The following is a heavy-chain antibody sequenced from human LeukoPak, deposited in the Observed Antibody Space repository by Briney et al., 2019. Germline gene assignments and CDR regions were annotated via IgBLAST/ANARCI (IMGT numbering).Heavy chain of an antibody. CDR2: IYYTGNT. D-gene: IGHD5-24*01. CDR1: GGAISYYY. V-gene: IGHV4-59*01. CDR3: ARDADGYHY. J-gene: IGHJ4*02. Sequence: PSETLSLTCTVSGGAISYYYWTWIRQPPGKGLEWIGYIYYTGNTNYNPSLKSRVTISVDTSKNQCSLKLSSVTAADTAVYYCARDADGYHYWGQGTLVTVSS.